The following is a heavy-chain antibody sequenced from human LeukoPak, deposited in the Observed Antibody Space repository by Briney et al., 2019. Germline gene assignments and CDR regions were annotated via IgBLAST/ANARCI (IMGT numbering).Heavy chain of an antibody. CDR3: ARDEGSGWYELDY. D-gene: IGHD6-19*01. J-gene: IGHJ4*02. Sequence: ASVKVSCKASGYTFTGYYMHWVRQAPGQGLEYMGRINPISGGTVYAQKFQGRVTMTRDTSITTAYMELSRLRSDDTAVYYCARDEGSGWYELDYWGQGTLDTVSS. CDR1: GYTFTGYY. V-gene: IGHV1-2*06. CDR2: INPISGGT.